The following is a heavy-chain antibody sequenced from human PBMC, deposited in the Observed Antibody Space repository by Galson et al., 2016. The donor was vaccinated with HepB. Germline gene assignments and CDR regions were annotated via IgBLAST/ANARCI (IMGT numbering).Heavy chain of an antibody. V-gene: IGHV3-21*01. CDR1: GFTFSSFS. CDR2: ITGTTTYI. D-gene: IGHD3-3*01. Sequence: SLRLSCAASGFTFSSFSMNWVRQAPGKGLEWVASITGTTTYIYYVDSVRGRFTISRDNTKNSLYLQMNTLSAEDTAVYYCARLEKLPPLAMDVWGQATTVTVPS. CDR3: ARLEKLPPLAMDV. J-gene: IGHJ6*02.